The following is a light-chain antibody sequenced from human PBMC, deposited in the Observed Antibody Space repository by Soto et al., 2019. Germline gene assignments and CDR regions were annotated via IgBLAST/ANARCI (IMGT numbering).Light chain of an antibody. V-gene: IGLV2-8*01. CDR3: SSYTDSNNYV. Sequence: QSALIQPPSASGSPGQSVTISCTGTSSDVGAYNYVSWYQEHPGKAPKLMIYEVSKRPSGVPDRFSGSKSGITASLTVSGLQTEDEADYYCSSYTDSNNYVFGPGTKVTVL. CDR2: EVS. J-gene: IGLJ1*01. CDR1: SSDVGAYNY.